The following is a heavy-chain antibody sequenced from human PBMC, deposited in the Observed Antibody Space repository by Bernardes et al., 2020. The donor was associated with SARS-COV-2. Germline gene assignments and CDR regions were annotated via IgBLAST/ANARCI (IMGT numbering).Heavy chain of an antibody. V-gene: IGHV1-2*02. D-gene: IGHD2-21*01. CDR1: GYTFSDYY. J-gene: IGHJ4*02. CDR3: ARTFYYDRGGDSVFDQ. CDR2: ISPKSGAT. Sequence: ASVKVSWKASGYTFSDYYIHWLRQAPGQGLEWMGWISPKSGATNFAQKFQGRVTMTRDTAISTEYMQLSRLRSDDTAVYYCARTFYYDRGGDSVFDQWGQGTLVTVSS.